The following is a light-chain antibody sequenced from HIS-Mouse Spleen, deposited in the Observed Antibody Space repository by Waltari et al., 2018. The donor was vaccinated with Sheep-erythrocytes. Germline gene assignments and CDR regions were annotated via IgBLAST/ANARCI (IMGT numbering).Light chain of an antibody. J-gene: IGLJ3*02. Sequence: QSVLTQPPSASGTPGQRVTISCSGSSSNIGSNTVNWYQQLPGTAPKLLIYRNTQRPSGVPDRFSGSKSGTSASLAISGLQSEDEADYYCAAWDDRLNGPVFGGGTKLTVL. CDR2: RNT. CDR1: SSNIGSNT. V-gene: IGLV1-44*01. CDR3: AAWDDRLNGPV.